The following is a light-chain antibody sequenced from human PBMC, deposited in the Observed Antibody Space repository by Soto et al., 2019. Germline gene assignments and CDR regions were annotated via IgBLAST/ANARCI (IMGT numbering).Light chain of an antibody. CDR1: SGHSTYI. CDR2: LEGGGSY. Sequence: QSVLTQSSSASASLGSSVRLTCTLSSGHSTYIIAWHQQQPGKAPRYLMKLEGGGSYINGGGVPDRVSGSTSGTDRYLASADLQSEDEGDYYCETWGTKTRVLGGGTKLAVL. CDR3: ETWGTKTRV. V-gene: IGLV4-60*03. J-gene: IGLJ3*02.